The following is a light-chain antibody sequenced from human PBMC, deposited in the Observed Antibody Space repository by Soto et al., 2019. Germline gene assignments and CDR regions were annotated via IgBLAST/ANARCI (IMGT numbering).Light chain of an antibody. CDR3: QQYNNWPRT. CDR1: QSVSSN. V-gene: IGKV3-15*01. Sequence: EIVMTQSPGTLSVSPGERATISCRASQSVSSNLAWYQQKPGQAPRLLIYGASTRATGIPARFSGSRSGTEITLTISSLQSEDFAVYYCQQYNNWPRTFGQGTKVEIK. J-gene: IGKJ1*01. CDR2: GAS.